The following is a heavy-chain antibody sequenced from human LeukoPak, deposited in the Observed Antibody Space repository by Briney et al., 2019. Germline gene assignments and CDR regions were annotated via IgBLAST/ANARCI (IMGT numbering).Heavy chain of an antibody. CDR2: ISGSADNT. CDR3: AKERESYFELDL. V-gene: IGHV3-23*01. Sequence: GGSLRLSCAASGFTFNNYGMSWVRQAPGKGLEWVSAISGSADNTYYVDSVKGRFTISRDNSRNTLYLQMNSLRAEDTAIYYCAKERESYFELDLWGQGTLVTVSS. CDR1: GFTFNNYG. J-gene: IGHJ4*02. D-gene: IGHD1-26*01.